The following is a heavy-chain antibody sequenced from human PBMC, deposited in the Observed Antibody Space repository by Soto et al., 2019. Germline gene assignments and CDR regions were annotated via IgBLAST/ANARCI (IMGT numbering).Heavy chain of an antibody. D-gene: IGHD1-20*01. CDR1: EVTCSSYS. J-gene: IGHJ3*02. V-gene: IGHV3-21*01. Sequence: VGPMSHSCGAAEVTCSSYSMNWVRQDPGKGLEWVSSISSSSSYIYYADSVKGRFTISRDNAKNSLYLQMNSLRAEDTAVYYCARRIGNWNDVWLPTNHAFDIWGQGTMVTVSS. CDR3: ARRIGNWNDVWLPTNHAFDI. CDR2: ISSSSSYI.